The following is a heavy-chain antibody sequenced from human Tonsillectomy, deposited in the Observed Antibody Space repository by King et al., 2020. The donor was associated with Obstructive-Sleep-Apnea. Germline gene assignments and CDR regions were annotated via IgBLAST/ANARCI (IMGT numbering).Heavy chain of an antibody. CDR2: IKQDGSEK. CDR3: ARDDIGSIYYYYGMDV. V-gene: IGHV3-7*01. Sequence: VQLVESGGGLVQPGGALRLSCAASGFSFSRYWRSWVRQAPGEGLGWGANIKQDGSEKYYLDSVKGRFTISRDNAKNSLFLQMNSLRAEDTAVYYCARDDIGSIYYYYGMDVWGQGTTVTVSS. J-gene: IGHJ6*02. D-gene: IGHD6-13*01. CDR1: GFSFSRYW.